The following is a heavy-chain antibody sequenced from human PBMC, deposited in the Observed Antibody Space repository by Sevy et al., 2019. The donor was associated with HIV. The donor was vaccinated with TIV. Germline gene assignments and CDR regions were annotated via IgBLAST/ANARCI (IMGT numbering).Heavy chain of an antibody. CDR1: GGSISSTKYY. J-gene: IGHJ4*02. Sequence: SETLSLTCTVSGGSISSTKYYWGWIRQPPGKGLEWIGSMDYSGDTNYNPSLKSRVTISVDTSKNQFSLRLRSVTAADTAVYFCARSMVTPDYYDTSAFDFWGQGTLVTVSS. CDR2: MDYSGDT. D-gene: IGHD3-22*01. CDR3: ARSMVTPDYYDTSAFDF. V-gene: IGHV4-39*01.